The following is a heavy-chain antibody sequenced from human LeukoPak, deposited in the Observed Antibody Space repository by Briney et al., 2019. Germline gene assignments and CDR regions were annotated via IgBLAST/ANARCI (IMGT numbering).Heavy chain of an antibody. CDR1: GFTFSRLA. Sequence: GGSLRLSCAASGFTFSRLAMSWVRQAPGKGLEWVSAISGSGGSTYYADSEKGRFTISRDNSKNILYLQMNSLTAEDTAVYWCAKDPINWGSIYFDCWGQGTLVTVSS. V-gene: IGHV3-23*01. CDR2: ISGSGGST. D-gene: IGHD7-27*01. J-gene: IGHJ4*02. CDR3: AKDPINWGSIYFDC.